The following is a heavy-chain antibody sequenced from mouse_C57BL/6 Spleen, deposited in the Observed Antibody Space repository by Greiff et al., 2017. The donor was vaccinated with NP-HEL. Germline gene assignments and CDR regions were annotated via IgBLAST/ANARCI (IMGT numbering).Heavy chain of an antibody. CDR3: TILYYYAMDY. CDR2: IDPETGGT. Sequence: VQLQQSGAELVRPGASVTLSCKASGYTFTDYEMHWVKQTPVHGLEWIGAIDPETGGTAYNQKFKGKAILTAAKSSSTAYMELRSLTSEDSAVYYCTILYYYAMDYWGQGTSVTVSS. V-gene: IGHV1-15*01. D-gene: IGHD6-1*01. CDR1: GYTFTDYE. J-gene: IGHJ4*01.